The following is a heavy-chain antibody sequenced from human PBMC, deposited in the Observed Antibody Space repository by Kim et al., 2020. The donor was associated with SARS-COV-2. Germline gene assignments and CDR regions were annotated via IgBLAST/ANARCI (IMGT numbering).Heavy chain of an antibody. CDR2: ISSSSSTI. J-gene: IGHJ4*02. CDR1: GFTFSSYS. V-gene: IGHV3-48*02. D-gene: IGHD2-2*01. CDR3: ARGKYCSSTSSCAHFDY. Sequence: GGSLRLSCAASGFTFSSYSMNWVRQAPGKGLEWVSYISSSSSTIYYADSVKGRFTISRDNAKNSLYLQMNSLRDEDTAVYYCARGKYCSSTSSCAHFDYWGQGTLVTVSS.